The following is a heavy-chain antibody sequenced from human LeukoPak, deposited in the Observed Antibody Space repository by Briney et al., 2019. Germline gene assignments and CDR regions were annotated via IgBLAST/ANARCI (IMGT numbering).Heavy chain of an antibody. CDR3: ARDTMLGMGNP. CDR1: GFTFSSYW. J-gene: IGHJ5*02. CDR2: IDSDGSTT. Sequence: GGSLRLSCAASGFTFSSYWMQWVRQAPGKGLVWVSRIDSDGSTTRYADSVKGRFTISRDNAKNTLALQMNSLRAEDTAVYYCARDTMLGMGNPWGQGTLVTVSS. V-gene: IGHV3-74*01. D-gene: IGHD3-10*02.